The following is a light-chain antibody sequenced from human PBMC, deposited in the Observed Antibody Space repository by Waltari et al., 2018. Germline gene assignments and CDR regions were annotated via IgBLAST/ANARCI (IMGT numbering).Light chain of an antibody. CDR2: DVV. CDR3: WDSSVPHVL. V-gene: IGLV2-14*03. J-gene: IGLJ2*01. Sequence: QSALTQPASVSGPPGQSITIPCSGSSGAFSGYDYATWYQQPPAKAPRVLVYDVVKRPSGISARSSGSKSGNTASLTISGLQAEDDYYCQVWDSSVPHVLFGGGTKLTVL. CDR1: SGAFSGYDY.